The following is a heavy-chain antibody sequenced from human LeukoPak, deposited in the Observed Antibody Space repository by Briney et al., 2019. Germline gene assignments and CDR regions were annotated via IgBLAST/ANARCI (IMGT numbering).Heavy chain of an antibody. Sequence: GESLKISCKGSGYGFTTNWIGWVRQMPGKGLEWMGIIYPGDSDTRYSPSFQGQVTISADKSISTAYLQWSSLKASDTAMYYCAIMEAEAADYWGQGTLVTVSS. J-gene: IGHJ4*02. CDR3: AIMEAEAADY. CDR2: IYPGDSDT. CDR1: GYGFTTNW. D-gene: IGHD6-13*01. V-gene: IGHV5-51*01.